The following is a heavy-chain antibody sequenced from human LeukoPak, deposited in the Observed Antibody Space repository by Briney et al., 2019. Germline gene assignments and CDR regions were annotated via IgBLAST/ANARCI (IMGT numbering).Heavy chain of an antibody. CDR1: GFTFSSYD. Sequence: GRSLRLSCAASGFTFSSYDMHWVRQGLGKRLEWVSVISYDGSTIYYADSVKGRFTISRDNSKNTLYLQMNSLEAEDTAVYYCAKAKSYSSGSSGYWGQGTPVTVSS. V-gene: IGHV3-30*18. D-gene: IGHD5-18*01. J-gene: IGHJ4*02. CDR2: ISYDGSTI. CDR3: AKAKSYSSGSSGY.